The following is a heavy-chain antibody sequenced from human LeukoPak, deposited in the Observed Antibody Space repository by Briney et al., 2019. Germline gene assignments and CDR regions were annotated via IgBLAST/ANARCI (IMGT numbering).Heavy chain of an antibody. CDR2: IYYSGST. J-gene: IGHJ4*02. D-gene: IGHD1-26*01. CDR3: ARHVGSENYPRYFDY. CDR1: GGSISSSSYY. V-gene: IGHV4-39*01. Sequence: PSETLYLTCTVSGGSISSSSYYWGWIRQPPGKGLEWIGSIYYSGSTFYNPCHKSRVTLSVDTSNNQFSLKLSSVTAADTGVYYCARHVGSENYPRYFDYWGQGPLVTVSS.